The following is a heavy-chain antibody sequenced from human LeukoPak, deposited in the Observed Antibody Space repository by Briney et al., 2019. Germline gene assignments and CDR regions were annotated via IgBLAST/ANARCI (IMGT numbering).Heavy chain of an antibody. CDR3: ARVGDWNDLVY. D-gene: IGHD1-1*01. CDR2: ISYTVTS. Sequence: SETLSLTCAVSGGSISTYYWSWIRQPPGKGLEWIGYISYTVTSNYNPSLKSRVTISVDTSKNQFSLKLSSVTAADTAVYYCARVGDWNDLVYWGQGTLVTVSS. CDR1: GGSISTYY. J-gene: IGHJ4*02. V-gene: IGHV4-59*01.